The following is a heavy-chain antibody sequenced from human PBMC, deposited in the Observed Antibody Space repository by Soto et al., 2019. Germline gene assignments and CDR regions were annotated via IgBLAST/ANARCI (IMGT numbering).Heavy chain of an antibody. D-gene: IGHD3-22*01. CDR3: ASDNYDSSGYYPNWFDP. Sequence: QLQLQESGPGLVKPSETLSLTCTVSGGSISSSSYYWGWIRQPPGKGLEWIGSIYYSGSTYYNPSLKSRVTISVDTSENQFSLKLSSVTAADTAVYYCASDNYDSSGYYPNWFDPWGQGTLVTVSS. CDR1: GGSISSSSYY. J-gene: IGHJ5*02. V-gene: IGHV4-39*01. CDR2: IYYSGST.